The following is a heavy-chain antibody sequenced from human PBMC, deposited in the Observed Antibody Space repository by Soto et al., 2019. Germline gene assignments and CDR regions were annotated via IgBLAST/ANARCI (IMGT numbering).Heavy chain of an antibody. D-gene: IGHD6-25*01. Sequence: QVQLVESGGGVVQPGRSLRLSCAASGFTFRNFGMHWVRQAPGKGLEWVALISYDGSNKDYADSVKGRFTISRDSSNNTLSLQINSLRAEDSDVYYCAKDLHSSGWAAYNFDYWGQGTLVTVSS. V-gene: IGHV3-30*18. CDR2: ISYDGSNK. CDR1: GFTFRNFG. J-gene: IGHJ4*02. CDR3: AKDLHSSGWAAYNFDY.